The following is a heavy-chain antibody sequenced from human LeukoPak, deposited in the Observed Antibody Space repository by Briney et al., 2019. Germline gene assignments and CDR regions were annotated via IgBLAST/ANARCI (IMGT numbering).Heavy chain of an antibody. CDR1: GFTFSSYA. D-gene: IGHD3-10*01. V-gene: IGHV3-23*01. CDR2: ISGSGGST. Sequence: PGGSLRLSCAASGFTFSSYAMSWVRQAPGKGLEWVSAISGSGGSTYYADSVKGRFTISRDNSKNTLYLQMNSLRAEDTAVYYCAKGGQLLWFGPDYYWGQGTLVTVSS. CDR3: AKGGQLLWFGPDYY. J-gene: IGHJ4*02.